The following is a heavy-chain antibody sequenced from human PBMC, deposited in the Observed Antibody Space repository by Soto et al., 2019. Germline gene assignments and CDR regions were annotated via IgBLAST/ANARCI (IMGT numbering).Heavy chain of an antibody. CDR3: ARAPYYYDSSGYWLRHDAFDI. D-gene: IGHD3-22*01. CDR2: IYHSGST. V-gene: IGHV4-4*02. Sequence: PAETLCLTCAVSVASISSSNWWSCFRQPPVKGLGRIGEIYHSGSTNYNPSLKSRVTISVDKSKNQFSLKLSSVTAADTAVYYCARAPYYYDSSGYWLRHDAFDIWGQGTLVTVSS. J-gene: IGHJ3*02. CDR1: VASISSSNW.